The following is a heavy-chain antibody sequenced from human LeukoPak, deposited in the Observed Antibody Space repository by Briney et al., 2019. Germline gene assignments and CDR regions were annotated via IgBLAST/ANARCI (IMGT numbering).Heavy chain of an antibody. CDR1: GFTFSSYA. J-gene: IGHJ4*02. CDR3: AKGLSSSWFYSYFDY. Sequence: PGGSLRLSCAASGFTFSSYAMSWVRQAPGKGLEWVSAISGSGGSTYYADSVKGRFTISRDNSKNTLYLQMNSLRAEDTAVYYCAKGLSSSWFYSYFDYWGQGTLVTVSS. CDR2: ISGSGGST. D-gene: IGHD6-13*01. V-gene: IGHV3-23*01.